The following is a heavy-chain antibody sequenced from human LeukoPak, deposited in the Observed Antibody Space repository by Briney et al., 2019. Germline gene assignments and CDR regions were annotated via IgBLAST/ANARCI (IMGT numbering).Heavy chain of an antibody. CDR3: ANRMGRVVPAARILSGSVGWFDP. D-gene: IGHD2-2*01. J-gene: IGHJ5*02. CDR1: GFTFSSYA. Sequence: GGSLRLSCAASGFTFSSYAMSWVRQAPGKGLEWVSAISGSGGSTYYADSVKGRFTISRDNSKNTLYLQMNSLRAEDTAVYYCANRMGRVVPAARILSGSVGWFDPWGQGTLVTVSS. V-gene: IGHV3-23*01. CDR2: ISGSGGST.